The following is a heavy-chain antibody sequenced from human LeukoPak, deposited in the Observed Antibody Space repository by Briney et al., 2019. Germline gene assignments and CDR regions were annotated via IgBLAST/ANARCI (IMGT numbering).Heavy chain of an antibody. Sequence: GASVKVSCKASGYTFTSYGISWVRQAPGQGLEWMGWISAYNGNTNYAQKLQGRVTMTTDTSTSTAYMELRSLRSDDTAVYYCAGVRYSGTSGDAFDIWGQGTMVTVSS. CDR3: AGVRYSGTSGDAFDI. CDR1: GYTFTSYG. V-gene: IGHV1-18*01. J-gene: IGHJ3*02. D-gene: IGHD1-26*01. CDR2: ISAYNGNT.